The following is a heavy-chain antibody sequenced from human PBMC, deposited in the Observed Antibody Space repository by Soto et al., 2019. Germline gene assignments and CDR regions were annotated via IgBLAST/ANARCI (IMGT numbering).Heavy chain of an antibody. CDR3: ARRPPCSGGFCYYGLDN. V-gene: IGHV1-8*01. J-gene: IGHJ4*02. CDR2: MNPDSGHA. Sequence: QVQLVQSGAEVKKPGASVKVSCKASGYTFTNSDINWVRQAPGQGLEWMGWMNPDSGHAAYAQKFQGRVTLTTSTSTSTVYREMRSLGSEDTAVYYCARRPPCSGGFCYYGLDNWGQGTLVTVSS. D-gene: IGHD2-15*01. CDR1: GYTFTNSD.